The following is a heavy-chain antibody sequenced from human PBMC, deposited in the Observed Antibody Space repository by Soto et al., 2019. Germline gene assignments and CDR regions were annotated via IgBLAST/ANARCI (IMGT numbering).Heavy chain of an antibody. V-gene: IGHV1-69*02. CDR2: TIPILAMS. J-gene: IGHJ4*02. D-gene: IGHD3-10*01. CDR3: AASYGSGSRAFDY. CDR1: GDTFNSYT. Sequence: QVQLVQSGPEVKMPGSSVKVSCKASGDTFNSYTINWVRQAPGQGLQWMGRTIPILAMSNYALKFQGRAPXTXDXSTPTAYVELSRLRSDDTAVYYCAASYGSGSRAFDYWGQGTLVTVSS.